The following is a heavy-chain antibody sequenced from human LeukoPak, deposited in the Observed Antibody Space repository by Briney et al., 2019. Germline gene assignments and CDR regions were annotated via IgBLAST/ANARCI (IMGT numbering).Heavy chain of an antibody. CDR1: GFTFSSYA. CDR2: INDPGGST. J-gene: IGHJ4*02. D-gene: IGHD3-16*01. V-gene: IGHV3-23*01. CDR3: AKGGEQVSHFDY. Sequence: GGSLRLSCAASGFTFSSYAVSWVRQAPGKGLEWVSTINDPGGSTYYADSVKGRFTISRDNSKNTLYLQMNSLRAEDTAVYYCAKGGEQVSHFDYWGQGTLVTVSS.